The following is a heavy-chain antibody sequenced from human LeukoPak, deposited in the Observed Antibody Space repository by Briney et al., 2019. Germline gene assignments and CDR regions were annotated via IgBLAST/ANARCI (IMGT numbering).Heavy chain of an antibody. CDR2: IYWNDDK. D-gene: IGHD2-2*03. J-gene: IGHJ5*02. V-gene: IGHV2-5*01. CDR1: GFSLSTSGVG. CDR3: AHSIAGYCSSTSCLNWFDP. Sequence: SGPTLVNPTQTLTLTCTFSGFSLSTSGVGVGWIRQPPGKALEWLALIYWNDDKRYSPSLKSRLTITKDTSKNQVVLTMTNMGPVDTATYYCAHSIAGYCSSTSCLNWFDPWGQGTLVTVSS.